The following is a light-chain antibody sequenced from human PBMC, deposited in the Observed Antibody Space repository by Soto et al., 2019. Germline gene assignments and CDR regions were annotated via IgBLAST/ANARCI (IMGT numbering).Light chain of an antibody. J-gene: IGKJ1*01. CDR2: SAS. CDR3: LQDYNCPLT. V-gene: IGKV1-6*01. Sequence: AIQLTQSPSSLSASVGDRVTITCRASQGIRNDLGWYQQKPGKAPKLLIYSASSLQSGVPSRFSGSGYGTDFTLTISSLQPADFATYYCLQDYNCPLTFGQGTKV. CDR1: QGIRND.